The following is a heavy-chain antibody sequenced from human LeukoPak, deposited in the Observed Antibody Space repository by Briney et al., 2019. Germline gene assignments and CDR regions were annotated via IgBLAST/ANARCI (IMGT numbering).Heavy chain of an antibody. CDR3: AKGLGTMVRGGGDY. Sequence: ASVKVSCKASGGTFSSYAISWVRQAPGQGLEWMGGIIPIFGTANYAQKFQGRVTITADKSTSTAYMELSSLRSEDTAVYYCAKGLGTMVRGGGDYWGQGTLVTVSS. J-gene: IGHJ4*02. D-gene: IGHD3-10*01. CDR1: GGTFSSYA. V-gene: IGHV1-69*06. CDR2: IIPIFGTA.